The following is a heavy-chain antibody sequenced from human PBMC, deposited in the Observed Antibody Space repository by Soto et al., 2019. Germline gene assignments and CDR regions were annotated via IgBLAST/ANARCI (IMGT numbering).Heavy chain of an antibody. V-gene: IGHV4-30-4*01. CDR3: ADYYDSSGYFDY. Sequence: PSETLSLTCTVSGGSISSGDYHWSWIRQPPGKGLEWIGYIYYSGSTYYNPSLKSRVTISVDTSTNQFSLKLSSVTAADTAVYYCADYYDSSGYFDYWGQGTLVTVSS. CDR2: IYYSGST. J-gene: IGHJ4*02. D-gene: IGHD3-22*01. CDR1: GGSISSGDYH.